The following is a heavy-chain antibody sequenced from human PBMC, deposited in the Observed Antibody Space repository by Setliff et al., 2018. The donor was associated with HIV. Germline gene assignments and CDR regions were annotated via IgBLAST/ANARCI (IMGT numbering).Heavy chain of an antibody. Sequence: PGGSLRLSCAASGFTFSSYSMNWVRQAPGKGLEWVSYISSNSDTIYYADSVKGRFTISRDNAKNSLYLQMNSLRAGDTAVYYCARGVVIAAHNWFVPWGQGTLVTVSS. D-gene: IGHD2-15*01. CDR2: ISSNSDTI. V-gene: IGHV3-48*01. CDR3: ARGVVIAAHNWFVP. J-gene: IGHJ5*02. CDR1: GFTFSSYS.